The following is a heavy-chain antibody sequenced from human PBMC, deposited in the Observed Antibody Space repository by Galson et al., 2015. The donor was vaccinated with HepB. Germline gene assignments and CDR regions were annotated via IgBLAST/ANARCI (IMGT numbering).Heavy chain of an antibody. D-gene: IGHD2-2*02. V-gene: IGHV3-30-3*01. CDR1: GFTFSSYA. Sequence: SLRLSCAASGFTFSSYAMHWVRQAPGKGLEWVAVTSYDGSNKYYADSVKGRFTISRDNSKNTLYLQMNSLRAEDTAVYYCARGRDLLVVPAAISRIFDYWGQGTLVTVSS. CDR3: ARGRDLLVVPAAISRIFDY. J-gene: IGHJ4*02. CDR2: TSYDGSNK.